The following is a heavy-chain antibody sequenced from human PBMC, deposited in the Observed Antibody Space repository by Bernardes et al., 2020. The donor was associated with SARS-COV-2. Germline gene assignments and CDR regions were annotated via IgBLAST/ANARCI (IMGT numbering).Heavy chain of an antibody. CDR3: ARGGDSSGWYFAY. CDR2: IYYSGST. CDR1: GGSISSHY. V-gene: IGHV4-59*11. Sequence: SEPLSLTCTVSGGSISSHYWSWIRQPPGKGLEWIGYIYYSGSTNYNPSLKSRVTISVDTSKNQFSLKLSSMTAADTAVYYCARGGDSSGWYFAYWGQGTLVAVSS. D-gene: IGHD6-19*01. J-gene: IGHJ4*02.